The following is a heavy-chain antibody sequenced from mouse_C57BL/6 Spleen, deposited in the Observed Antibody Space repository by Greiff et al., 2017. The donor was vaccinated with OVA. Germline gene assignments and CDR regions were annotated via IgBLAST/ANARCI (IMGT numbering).Heavy chain of an antibody. CDR3: AGGYDGGYYALDD. D-gene: IGHD2-2*01. Sequence: QVQLKQSGAELVKPGASVKISCKASGYAFSSYWMNWVKQRPGKGLEWIGQIYHGDGDTNYNGKLKGKATLTADKTSSTADMQLSSLASEEYAVYFCAGGYDGGYYALDDWGQGTSVTVSS. CDR1: GYAFSSYW. V-gene: IGHV1-80*01. CDR2: IYHGDGDT. J-gene: IGHJ4*01.